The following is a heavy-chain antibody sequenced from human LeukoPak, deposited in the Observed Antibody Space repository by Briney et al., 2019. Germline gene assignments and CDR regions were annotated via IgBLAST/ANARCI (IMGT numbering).Heavy chain of an antibody. Sequence: GASVKVSCKASGYTFTSYGISWVRQAPGQGLEWMGWISAYNGNTNYAQKLQGRVTMTTDTSTSTAYMELRSLRSDDTAVYYCARDPKPTYSYDSSGYYSRAEYFQHWGQGTLVTVSS. V-gene: IGHV1-18*01. CDR3: ARDPKPTYSYDSSGYYSRAEYFQH. CDR2: ISAYNGNT. D-gene: IGHD3-22*01. J-gene: IGHJ1*01. CDR1: GYTFTSYG.